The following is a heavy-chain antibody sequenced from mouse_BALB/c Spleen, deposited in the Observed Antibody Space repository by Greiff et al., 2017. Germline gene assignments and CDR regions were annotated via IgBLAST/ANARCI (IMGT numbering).Heavy chain of an antibody. CDR2: ISSGSSTI. CDR1: GFTFRRFG. J-gene: IGHJ2*01. V-gene: IGHV5-17*02. Sequence: EVQRVESGGGLVQPGGSRKLSCAASGFTFRRFGMHLVRQAPEKGVEWVAYISSGSSTIYYADTVKGRFTISRDNPKNTLFLQMTSLRSEDTAMYYCARWAYGYDGYFDYWGQGTTLTVSS. D-gene: IGHD2-2*01. CDR3: ARWAYGYDGYFDY.